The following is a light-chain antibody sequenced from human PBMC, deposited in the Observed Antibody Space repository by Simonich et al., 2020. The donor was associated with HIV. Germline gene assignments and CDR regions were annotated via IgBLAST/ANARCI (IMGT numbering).Light chain of an antibody. V-gene: IGKV3-15*01. Sequence: EIVMTQSPATLSVSPGERATLSCMASQSVSSDLAWYQHKPGRAPRLLIFGASTRATGIPARFSGSGSGTEFTLTISSMQSEDFAVYYCQQYNNWPPYTFAQGTKLEIK. CDR3: QQYNNWPPYT. CDR2: GAS. CDR1: QSVSSD. J-gene: IGKJ2*01.